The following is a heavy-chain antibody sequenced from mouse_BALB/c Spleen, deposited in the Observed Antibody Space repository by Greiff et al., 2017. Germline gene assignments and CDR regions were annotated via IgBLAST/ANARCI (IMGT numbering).Heavy chain of an antibody. V-gene: IGHV5-12-2*01. CDR1: GFTFSSYT. D-gene: IGHD3-1*01. CDR2: ISNGGGST. Sequence: EVKLVESGGGLVQPGGSLKLSCAASGFTFSSYTMSWVRQTPEKRLEWVAYISNGGGSTYYPDTVKGRFTISRDNAKNTLYLQMSSLKSEDTAMYYCARHDGGYGFAYWGQGTLVTVSA. J-gene: IGHJ3*01. CDR3: ARHDGGYGFAY.